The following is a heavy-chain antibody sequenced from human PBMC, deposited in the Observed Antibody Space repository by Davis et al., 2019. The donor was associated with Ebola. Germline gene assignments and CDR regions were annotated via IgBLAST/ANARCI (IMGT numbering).Heavy chain of an antibody. CDR1: GGSITSYY. J-gene: IGHJ6*02. D-gene: IGHD3-22*01. Sequence: MPSETLSLTCTVSGGSITSYYWSWIRQPPGKGLEWIGYIYYSGSTNYNPSLKSRVTISVDTSKNQFSLKLSSVTAADTAVYYCARARARKGIYYDSSGYYYYYGMDVWGQGTTVTVSS. CDR3: ARARARKGIYYDSSGYYYYYGMDV. V-gene: IGHV4-59*12. CDR2: IYYSGST.